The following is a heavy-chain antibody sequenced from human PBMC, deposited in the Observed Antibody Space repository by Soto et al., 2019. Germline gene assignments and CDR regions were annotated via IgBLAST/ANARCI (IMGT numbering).Heavy chain of an antibody. J-gene: IGHJ4*02. Sequence: GESLKISCKASGYSFTSYCIGWVLQMPWKGLEWMGIIYPGDSNTRYSPSFQGQVTISADKSISTAYLQWSSLKASDSAMYLCARQGYCSSTSCYTVDYWGQGTLVTVYS. CDR1: GYSFTSYC. V-gene: IGHV5-51*01. D-gene: IGHD2-2*02. CDR2: IYPGDSNT. CDR3: ARQGYCSSTSCYTVDY.